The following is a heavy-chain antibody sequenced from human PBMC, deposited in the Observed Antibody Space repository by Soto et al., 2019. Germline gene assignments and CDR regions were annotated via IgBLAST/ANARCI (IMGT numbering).Heavy chain of an antibody. V-gene: IGHV1-2*02. CDR1: GYTLTGYY. J-gene: IGHJ3*02. D-gene: IGHD2-15*01. CDR3: ARGSGQDYLALDI. Sequence: QAQVVQSAADVKKPGASVKVSCKASGYTLTGYYMHWVRQAPGERLEWMGWINPNSGDTNYAQKFQGRVTMTRDTSVNTAYMDLVRLRTDDTAVYYCARGSGQDYLALDIWGQGTVITVSS. CDR2: INPNSGDT.